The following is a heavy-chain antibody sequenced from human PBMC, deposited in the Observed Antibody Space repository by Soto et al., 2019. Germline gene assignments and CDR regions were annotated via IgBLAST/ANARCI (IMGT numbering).Heavy chain of an antibody. Sequence: PGGSLRLSCAASGFTFSSYGMHWVRQAPGKGLEWVAVISYDGSNKYYADSVKGRFTISRDNSKNTLYLQMNSLRAEDTAVYYCAKGGQITMVRGPIIGSYYYGMDVWGQGTTVTVSS. V-gene: IGHV3-30*18. J-gene: IGHJ6*02. D-gene: IGHD3-10*01. CDR2: ISYDGSNK. CDR3: AKGGQITMVRGPIIGSYYYGMDV. CDR1: GFTFSSYG.